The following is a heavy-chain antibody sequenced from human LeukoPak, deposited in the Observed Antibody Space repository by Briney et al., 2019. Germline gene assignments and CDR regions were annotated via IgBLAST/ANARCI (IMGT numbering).Heavy chain of an antibody. V-gene: IGHV5-51*01. CDR2: IYPGDSDT. D-gene: IGHD3-22*01. J-gene: IGHJ6*03. Sequence: GESLKISCKGSGYSFTSYWIGWVRQMPGKGLEWMGIIYPGDSDTRYSPSFQGQVTISADKSISTAYLQWSSLKASDTAMYYCARRTYYYDSSGYYGGYYYYYMDVWGKGTTVTVSS. CDR3: ARRTYYYDSSGYYGGYYYYYMDV. CDR1: GYSFTSYW.